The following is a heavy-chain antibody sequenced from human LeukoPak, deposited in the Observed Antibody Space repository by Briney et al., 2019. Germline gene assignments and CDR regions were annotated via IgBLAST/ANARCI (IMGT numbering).Heavy chain of an antibody. Sequence: PSETLSLTCAVYGRSFSGYYWSWIRQPPGKGLEWIGEINHSGSTNYNPSLKSRVTVSVDTSKNQFSLKLSSVTAADTAVYYCASLKDSDYYDSSGYYSYFDYWGQGTLVTVSS. D-gene: IGHD3-22*01. CDR1: GRSFSGYY. CDR2: INHSGST. J-gene: IGHJ4*02. V-gene: IGHV4-34*01. CDR3: ASLKDSDYYDSSGYYSYFDY.